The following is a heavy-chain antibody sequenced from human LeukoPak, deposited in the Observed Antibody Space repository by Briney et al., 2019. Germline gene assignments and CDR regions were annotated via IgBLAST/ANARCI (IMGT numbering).Heavy chain of an antibody. CDR3: ARDLRALTGTTHWFDP. Sequence: PGGSLRLSCAASGFTFSDYYMSWIRQAPGKGLEWVSYISSSSSYTNYADSVKGRFTISRDNAKNSLYLQMNSLRAEDTAVYYCARDLRALTGTTHWFDPWGRGTLVTVSS. V-gene: IGHV3-11*06. D-gene: IGHD1-7*01. CDR2: ISSSSSYT. J-gene: IGHJ5*02. CDR1: GFTFSDYY.